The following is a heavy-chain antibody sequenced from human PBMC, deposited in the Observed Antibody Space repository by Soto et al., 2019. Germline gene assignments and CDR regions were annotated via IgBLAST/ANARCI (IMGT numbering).Heavy chain of an antibody. D-gene: IGHD2-2*01. CDR1: GFSLATYDVG. J-gene: IGHJ4*02. CDR3: GRVTDSYLHFDY. Sequence: SGPTLVNPTQTLTLTCTFSGFSLATYDVGVGWVRQPPGKALEWLALIYWDDEKRYSPLLRNRLAVSKDTSKTQVVLTMTNMDVADIGTYFCGRVTDSYLHFDYWGQGNLVTVSS. V-gene: IGHV2-5*02. CDR2: IYWDDEK.